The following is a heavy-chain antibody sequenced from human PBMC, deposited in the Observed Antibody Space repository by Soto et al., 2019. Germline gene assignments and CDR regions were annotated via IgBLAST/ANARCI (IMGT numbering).Heavy chain of an antibody. D-gene: IGHD3-9*01. J-gene: IGHJ4*02. CDR1: GYTFTNYD. Sequence: ASVKVYCKASGYTFTNYDINWVRHATGQGLEWMGWMNPNSGNTGYAQTFQGRDNLTRDNSINTAYMELSSLRSEDTAVYYCVRLPDNVYVLTGRSGYNDYWGQGTLVTVSS. CDR2: MNPNSGNT. V-gene: IGHV1-8*01. CDR3: VRLPDNVYVLTGRSGYNDY.